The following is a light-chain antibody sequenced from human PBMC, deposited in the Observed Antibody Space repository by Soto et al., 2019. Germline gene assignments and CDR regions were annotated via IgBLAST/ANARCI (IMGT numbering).Light chain of an antibody. Sequence: QSALTQPASVSGSPGQSITISCTGTSSDVGSYNLVSWYQQHPGKAPKLMIYESSKRPSGVSNRFSGFKSGNTASPTISGLQAEDEADYYCCSYAGSVVFGGGTKVTVL. CDR3: CSYAGSVV. CDR2: ESS. V-gene: IGLV2-23*01. CDR1: SSDVGSYNL. J-gene: IGLJ2*01.